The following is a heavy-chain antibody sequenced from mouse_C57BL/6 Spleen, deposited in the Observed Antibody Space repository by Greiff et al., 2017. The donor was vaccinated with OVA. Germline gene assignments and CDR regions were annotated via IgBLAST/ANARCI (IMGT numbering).Heavy chain of an antibody. V-gene: IGHV5-17*01. D-gene: IGHD2-1*01. Sequence: EVKVVESGGGLVKPGGSLKLSCAASGFTFSDYGMHWVRQAPEKGLEWVAYISSGSSTIYYADTVKGRFTISRDNAKNTLFLQMTSLRSEDTAMYYCARRNGNYPYYFDYWGQGTTLTVSS. CDR3: ARRNGNYPYYFDY. J-gene: IGHJ2*01. CDR1: GFTFSDYG. CDR2: ISSGSSTI.